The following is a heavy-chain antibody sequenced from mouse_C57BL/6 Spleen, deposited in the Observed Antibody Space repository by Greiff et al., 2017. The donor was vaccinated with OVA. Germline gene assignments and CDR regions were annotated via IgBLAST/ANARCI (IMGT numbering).Heavy chain of an antibody. CDR2: IYPGSGNT. J-gene: IGHJ3*01. CDR3: ARLGVYYDYDGFAY. V-gene: IGHV1-76*01. CDR1: GYTFTDYY. D-gene: IGHD2-4*01. Sequence: QVQLKESGAELVRPGASVKLSCKASGYTFTDYYINWVKQRPGQGLEWIARIYPGSGNTYYNEKFKGKATLTAEKSSSTAYMQLSSLTSEDSAVYFCARLGVYYDYDGFAYWGQGTLVTVSA.